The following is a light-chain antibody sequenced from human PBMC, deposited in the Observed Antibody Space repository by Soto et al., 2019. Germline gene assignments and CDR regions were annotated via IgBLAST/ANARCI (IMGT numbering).Light chain of an antibody. CDR2: AAS. J-gene: IGKJ3*01. CDR1: QGIRNY. CDR3: QKYSSVPV. Sequence: DIQMTQSPSSLSASVGDRVTITCRSSQGIRNYVAWYQQKPGKPPKLLIYAASTLQSGVPSRFSGSGSGTDFTLTINRLQPEDVATYSCQKYSSVPVFGPGTKVDIK. V-gene: IGKV1-27*01.